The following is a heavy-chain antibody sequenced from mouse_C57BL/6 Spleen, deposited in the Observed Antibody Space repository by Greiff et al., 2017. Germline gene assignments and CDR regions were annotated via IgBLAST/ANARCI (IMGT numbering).Heavy chain of an antibody. D-gene: IGHD4-1*01. Sequence: QVQLQQPGAELVKPGASVKVSCKASGYTFTSYWMHWVKQRPGQGLEWIGRIHPSDSDTNYNQKFKGKDTLTVDKSSSSAYLPLSSLTSEDSAVYYCAISGTRAYWGQGTLVTVSA. J-gene: IGHJ3*01. CDR2: IHPSDSDT. CDR3: AISGTRAY. V-gene: IGHV1-74*01. CDR1: GYTFTSYW.